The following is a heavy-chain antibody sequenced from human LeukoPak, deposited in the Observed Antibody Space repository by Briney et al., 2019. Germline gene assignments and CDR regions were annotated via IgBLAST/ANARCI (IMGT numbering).Heavy chain of an antibody. D-gene: IGHD5-24*01. CDR1: GYSFTSYW. V-gene: IGHV5-51*01. Sequence: GESLKISCKGSGYSFTSYWIGWVRQMAGKGLEWMGIIYPGDSDTRYSPSSQGQVTISADKSTSTAYLQWSSLKASETAMYYCARQVNDGLFGYWGQGTLVTVSS. J-gene: IGHJ4*02. CDR2: IYPGDSDT. CDR3: ARQVNDGLFGY.